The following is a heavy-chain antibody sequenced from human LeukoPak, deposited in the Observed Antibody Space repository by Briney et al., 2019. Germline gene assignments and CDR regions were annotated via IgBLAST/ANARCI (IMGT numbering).Heavy chain of an antibody. D-gene: IGHD3-3*01. Sequence: ASVKVSCKASGYTFTGYYMHWVRQAPGQGLEWMGWINPNSGGTNYAQKFQGRVTMTRDTSISTAYMELRSLRSDDTAVYYCARDSYYDFWSGYHQGRVFDYWGQGTLVTVSS. CDR1: GYTFTGYY. CDR2: INPNSGGT. J-gene: IGHJ4*02. V-gene: IGHV1-2*02. CDR3: ARDSYYDFWSGYHQGRVFDY.